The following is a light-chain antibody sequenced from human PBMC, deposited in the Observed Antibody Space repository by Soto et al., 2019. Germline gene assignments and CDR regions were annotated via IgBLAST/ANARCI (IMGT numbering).Light chain of an antibody. J-gene: IGKJ4*01. Sequence: ENLLTQSPGTLSLSPGEGATLSCRASRGVSANYLAWYQQKPGQAPTLLIYGASIRAAGIPDRFSGSGSGTEFTLTISGLQSEDFATYYCQQYNNWPVTFGGGTKVDIK. V-gene: IGKV3D-15*01. CDR2: GAS. CDR3: QQYNNWPVT. CDR1: RGVSANY.